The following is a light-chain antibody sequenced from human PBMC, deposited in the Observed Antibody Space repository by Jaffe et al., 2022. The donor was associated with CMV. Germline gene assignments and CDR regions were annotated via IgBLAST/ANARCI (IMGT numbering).Light chain of an antibody. CDR1: QSISDN. Sequence: EIVMTQSPATLSVSPGERATLSCRASQSISDNLAWYQQKPGQAPRLLIYGASTRATGIPARFSGSGSGTEFTLTISSLQSEDFAIYYCQQYSNWPPITFGQGTRLDIK. CDR2: GAS. J-gene: IGKJ5*01. CDR3: QQYSNWPPIT. V-gene: IGKV3-15*01.